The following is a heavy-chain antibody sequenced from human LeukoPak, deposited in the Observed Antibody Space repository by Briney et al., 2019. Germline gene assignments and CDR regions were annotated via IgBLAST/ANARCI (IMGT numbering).Heavy chain of an antibody. CDR1: GFTFSSYG. CDR3: AKDQGGYFDY. V-gene: IGHV3-33*06. D-gene: IGHD3-16*01. Sequence: GRSLRLSCAASGFTFSSYGMHWVRQAPGMGLEWVAVIWYDGSNKYYGDSVKGRFTISRDNSKNTLYLQMNSLRAEDTAVYYCAKDQGGYFDYWGQGTLVTVSS. CDR2: IWYDGSNK. J-gene: IGHJ4*02.